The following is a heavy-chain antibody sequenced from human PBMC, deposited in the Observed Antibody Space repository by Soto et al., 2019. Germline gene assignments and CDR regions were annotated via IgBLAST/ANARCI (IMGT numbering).Heavy chain of an antibody. J-gene: IGHJ6*02. CDR1: GGTFSSYA. CDR2: IIPMFGTT. CDR3: AQPQGPYGSSSSYFYYGMDV. V-gene: IGHV1-69*13. D-gene: IGHD6-6*01. Sequence: SVKVSCKASGGTFSSYAISWVRQAPGQGLEWMGGIIPMFGTTNYAQKFQGRVTITADESTNTAYMELSSLRSEDTAVYYCAQPQGPYGSSSSYFYYGMDVWRQGTTVTVSS.